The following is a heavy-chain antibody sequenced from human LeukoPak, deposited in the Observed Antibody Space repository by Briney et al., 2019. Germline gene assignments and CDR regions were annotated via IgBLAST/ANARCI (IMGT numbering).Heavy chain of an antibody. V-gene: IGHV5-51*01. CDR3: ARPNITSYYDSRGYDAFDV. CDR2: IHPGDSDT. J-gene: IGHJ3*01. D-gene: IGHD3-22*01. Sequence: GESLKISCKGSGYRFSAYWIAWVRQMPGKGLEWMGIIHPGDSDTRYSPSFQGQVTISADKSVNTAYLQWSSLKASDTAMYYCARPNITSYYDSRGYDAFDVWGQGTMVTVYS. CDR1: GYRFSAYW.